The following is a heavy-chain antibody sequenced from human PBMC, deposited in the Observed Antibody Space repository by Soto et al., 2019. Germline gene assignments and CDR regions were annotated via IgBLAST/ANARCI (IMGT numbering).Heavy chain of an antibody. CDR1: GFSFNTYG. V-gene: IGHV3-33*01. J-gene: IGHJ5*02. Sequence: PGGSLILSCAASGFSFNTYGMNWVRQAPGGGLEWVALIWYHGAYEYYADSVKGRFTISRDNSRNTLYLQMNSLKAEDTAVYYCARTRRGETATITDALDLWGQGTQVTVSS. CDR2: IWYHGAYE. D-gene: IGHD5-12*01. CDR3: ARTRRGETATITDALDL.